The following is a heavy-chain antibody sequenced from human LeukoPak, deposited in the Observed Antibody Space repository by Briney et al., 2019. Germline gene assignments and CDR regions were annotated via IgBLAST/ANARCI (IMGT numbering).Heavy chain of an antibody. CDR1: GFTFRSYS. CDR2: INSRGNDK. D-gene: IGHD2-21*01. Sequence: GGSLRLSCAASGFTFRSYSMNWVRQAPGKGQEWVSSINSRGNDKYYAESVKGRFTISRDNAKNSLYLQMNNLRVEDTAVYYCAREGSIVPHQDLDCWGQGSLVTVSS. J-gene: IGHJ4*02. V-gene: IGHV3-21*01. CDR3: AREGSIVPHQDLDC.